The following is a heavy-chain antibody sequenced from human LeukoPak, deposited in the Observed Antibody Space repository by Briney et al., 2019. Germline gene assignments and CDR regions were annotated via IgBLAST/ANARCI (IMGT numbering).Heavy chain of an antibody. Sequence: ASVKVSCKVFGHTLTELSMHWVRQAPGKGLEWMGGYAPEDGKMIYAQKFQGRVTVTEDTSTDTGYMELTSLRSEDAAVYYCATYHLFGSGSFLRMGFDSWGQGTLVTVSS. D-gene: IGHD3-10*01. J-gene: IGHJ4*02. CDR1: GHTLTELS. CDR3: ATYHLFGSGSFLRMGFDS. CDR2: YAPEDGKM. V-gene: IGHV1-24*01.